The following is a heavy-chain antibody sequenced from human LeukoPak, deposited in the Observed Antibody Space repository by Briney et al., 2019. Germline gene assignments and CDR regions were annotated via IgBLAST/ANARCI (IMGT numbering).Heavy chain of an antibody. CDR2: INSDGSTT. CDR3: ARANTPFADY. CDR1: GFTFSSYW. V-gene: IGHV3-74*01. Sequence: GGSLGLSCAASGFTFSSYWMHWVRQAPGKGLVWVSRINSDGSTTNYADSVKGRFTISRDNSKNTVYLQMNSLRVEDTAVYYCARANTPFADYWGQGTLVTVSS. J-gene: IGHJ4*02. D-gene: IGHD2-2*02.